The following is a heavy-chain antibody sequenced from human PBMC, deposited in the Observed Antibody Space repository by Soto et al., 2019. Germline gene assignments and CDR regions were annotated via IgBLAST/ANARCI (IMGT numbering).Heavy chain of an antibody. J-gene: IGHJ4*02. CDR1: GYTFTSYD. Sequence: ASVKVSCKASGYTFTSYDINWVRQATGQGLEWMGWMNPNSGNTGYAQKFQGRVTMTRNTSISTAYMELSSLRSEDTAVYYCARGRPGYCSSTSCYGGLYYFDYWGQRTLVTVSS. CDR2: MNPNSGNT. CDR3: ARGRPGYCSSTSCYGGLYYFDY. D-gene: IGHD2-2*03. V-gene: IGHV1-8*01.